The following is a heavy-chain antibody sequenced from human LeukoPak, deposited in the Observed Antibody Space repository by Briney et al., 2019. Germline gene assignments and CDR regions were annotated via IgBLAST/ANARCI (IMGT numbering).Heavy chain of an antibody. CDR3: AKGSGTIAFDS. V-gene: IGHV3-23*01. Sequence: LSGGSLRLSCAASGFTFSSYPMSWVRQAPGKGVEWVSGISGSGGGTFYPESVKGRFIISRDNSKNTLYLQMNSLRAEDTAVYYCAKGSGTIAFDSWGQGTMVTVS. J-gene: IGHJ3*02. D-gene: IGHD3-10*01. CDR1: GFTFSSYP. CDR2: ISGSGGGT.